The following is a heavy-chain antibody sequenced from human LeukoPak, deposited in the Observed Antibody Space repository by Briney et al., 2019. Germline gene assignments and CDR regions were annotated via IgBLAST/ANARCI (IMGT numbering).Heavy chain of an antibody. CDR1: GFTVRSNY. CDR2: IYSGGST. J-gene: IGHJ1*01. Sequence: GGSLRLSCAASGFTVRSNYMSWVRQAPGKGLEWVSVIYSGGSTYYADSVKGRFTISRDNSKNTLYLQMNSLRAEDTAVYYCARAATYYDILTGYSTTYFQHWGQGTLVTVSS. CDR3: ARAATYYDILTGYSTTYFQH. D-gene: IGHD3-9*01. V-gene: IGHV3-53*01.